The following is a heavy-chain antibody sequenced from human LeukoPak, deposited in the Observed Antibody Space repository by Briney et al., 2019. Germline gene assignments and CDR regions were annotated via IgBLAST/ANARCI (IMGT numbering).Heavy chain of an antibody. CDR2: IKSKTDGGTT. D-gene: IGHD3-22*01. Sequence: GGSLRLSCAASGFTFSNAWMSWVRQAPGKGLEWVGRIKSKTDGGTTDYAAPVKGRFTISRDDSKNTLYLQMNSLKTEDTAVYYCTREGSSGYYYFDDYWGQGTLVTVSS. J-gene: IGHJ4*02. CDR3: TREGSSGYYYFDDY. V-gene: IGHV3-15*01. CDR1: GFTFSNAW.